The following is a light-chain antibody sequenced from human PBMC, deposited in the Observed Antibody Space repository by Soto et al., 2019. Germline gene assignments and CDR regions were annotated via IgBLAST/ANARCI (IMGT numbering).Light chain of an antibody. CDR2: GVT. Sequence: QSVLTQPPSASGSPGQSVTFSCTGTSSDVGRYNYVSWYQQHPGKAPKLLIYGVTQRPSGVPDRFSGSKSGNTASLTVSGLQDEDEGYYYCSSYAGSNIYVFRTGTKLTVL. CDR3: SSYAGSNIYV. V-gene: IGLV2-8*01. J-gene: IGLJ1*01. CDR1: SSDVGRYNY.